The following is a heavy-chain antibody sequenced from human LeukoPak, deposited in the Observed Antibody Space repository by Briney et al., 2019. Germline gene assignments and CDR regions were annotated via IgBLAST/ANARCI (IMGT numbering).Heavy chain of an antibody. V-gene: IGHV3-23*01. J-gene: IGHJ3*02. CDR1: GFTFSSYA. CDR3: AKGGVYCSCTSCYSDAADI. D-gene: IGHD2-2*01. Sequence: PGGSLRLSCAASGFTFSSYAMSWVRQAPGKGLEWVSAISGSGGSTYYADSVKGRFTISRDNSKNTLYLQMNSLRAEDTAVYYCAKGGVYCSCTSCYSDAADIWGQGTMVTVSS. CDR2: ISGSGGST.